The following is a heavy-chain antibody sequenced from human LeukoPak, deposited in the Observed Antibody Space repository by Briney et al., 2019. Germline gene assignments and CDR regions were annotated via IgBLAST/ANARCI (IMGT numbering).Heavy chain of an antibody. CDR3: ARGYSNYYMDV. CDR2: INHSGST. J-gene: IGHJ6*03. Sequence: SETLSLTCAVYGGSFSGYYWSWIRQPPGKGLEWIGEINHSGSTNYNPSLKSRVTISVDTSKNQLSLKLSSVTAADTAVYYCARGYSNYYMDVWGKGTTVTVSS. V-gene: IGHV4-34*01. CDR1: GGSFSGYY. D-gene: IGHD4-11*01.